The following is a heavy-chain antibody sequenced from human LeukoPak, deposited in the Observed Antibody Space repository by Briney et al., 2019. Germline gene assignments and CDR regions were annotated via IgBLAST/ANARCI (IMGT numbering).Heavy chain of an antibody. CDR1: GFTFSSYE. V-gene: IGHV3-48*03. Sequence: GGSLRLSCAASGFTFSSYEMSWVRQAPGKGLEWVSYISSSGSTIYYADSVKGRFTISRDNAKNSLYLQMNSLRAEDTAVYYCARDPIASAASGGDSWGQGTLVTVSS. CDR2: ISSSGSTI. D-gene: IGHD6-13*01. J-gene: IGHJ4*02. CDR3: ARDPIASAASGGDS.